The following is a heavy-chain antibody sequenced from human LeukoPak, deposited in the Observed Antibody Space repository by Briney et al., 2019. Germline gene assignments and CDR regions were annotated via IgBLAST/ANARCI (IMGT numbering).Heavy chain of an antibody. CDR2: ISYSGYT. D-gene: IGHD3-10*01. Sequence: SETLSLTCTVSGVSVSSATYYWSWIRQPPGKGLEWIDYISYSGYTNYNPSLKSRLTISLDTSKNQFSLKLSSVTAADTAVYYCARYSSGPFDFWGPGALVTVSS. V-gene: IGHV4-61*01. J-gene: IGHJ4*02. CDR3: ARYSSGPFDF. CDR1: GVSVSSATYY.